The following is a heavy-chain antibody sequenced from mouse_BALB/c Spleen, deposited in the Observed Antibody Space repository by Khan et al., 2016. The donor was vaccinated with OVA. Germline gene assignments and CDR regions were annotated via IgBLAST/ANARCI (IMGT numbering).Heavy chain of an antibody. V-gene: IGHV1-77*01. D-gene: IGHD1-2*01. CDR3: ARRNYFGYTFAY. CDR1: GYTFTDYY. J-gene: IGHJ3*01. CDR2: ISPGSGDT. Sequence: QVQLKQSVAELARPGASVKLSCKASGYTFTDYYINWVTQRTGQGLEWIGEISPGSGDTYSNARFKGKATLTADKSSSTADMQLSSMTSEASAVYFCARRNYFGYTFAYWGQGTLVTVSA.